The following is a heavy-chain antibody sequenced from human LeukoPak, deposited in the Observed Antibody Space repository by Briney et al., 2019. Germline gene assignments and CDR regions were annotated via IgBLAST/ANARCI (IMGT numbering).Heavy chain of an antibody. V-gene: IGHV3-30*18. CDR2: ISYDGSNK. CDR3: AKAGPGIAAAGLDY. CDR1: GFMFSSNW. Sequence: PGGSLRLSCAASGFMFSSNWMSWVRLAPGKGLEWVAVISYDGSNKYYADSVKGRFTISRDNSKNTLYLQMNSLRAEDTAVYYCAKAGPGIAAAGLDYWGQGTLVTVSS. D-gene: IGHD6-13*01. J-gene: IGHJ4*02.